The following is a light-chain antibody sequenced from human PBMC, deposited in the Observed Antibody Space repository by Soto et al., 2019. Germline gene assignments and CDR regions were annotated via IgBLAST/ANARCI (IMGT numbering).Light chain of an antibody. J-gene: IGLJ2*01. CDR2: EVS. CDR1: SSDVGGYNY. V-gene: IGLV2-8*01. CDR3: SSYAGSNNYVV. Sequence: QSALTQPPSASGSPGQSVTISCTGTSSDVGGYNYVSWYQQHPGKAPKLMIYEVSKRPSGVPDRFSGSKSGNTASLTVSGLQAEYEADYYWSSYAGSNNYVVFGGGTKLTVL.